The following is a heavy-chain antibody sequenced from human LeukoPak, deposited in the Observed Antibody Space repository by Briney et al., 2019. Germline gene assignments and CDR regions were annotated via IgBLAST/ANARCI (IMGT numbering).Heavy chain of an antibody. CDR2: ISGSGSNK. J-gene: IGHJ4*02. Sequence: GGSLRLSCAASGFTFSDYFMTWIRQAPGKGLEWVSYISGSGSNKYYADSVKGRFTISRDNAKNSLYPQMNSLRVEDTAVYYCATPQSSVAGIIGDWGQGTLVTVSS. V-gene: IGHV3-11*04. CDR1: GFTFSDYF. CDR3: ATPQSSVAGIIGD. D-gene: IGHD6-19*01.